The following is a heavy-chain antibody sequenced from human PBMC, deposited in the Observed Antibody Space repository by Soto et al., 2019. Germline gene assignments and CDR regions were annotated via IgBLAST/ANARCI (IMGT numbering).Heavy chain of an antibody. J-gene: IGHJ4*02. CDR1: GFTFTRYS. CDR3: ARESEDLTSNFDY. CDR2: ISSTTNYI. Sequence: VGSLRLSCAASGFTFTRYSMNWVRQAPGKGLEWVSPISSTTNYIYYGDSMKGRFTISRDNAKNSLYLEMNSLRAEDTAVYYCARESEDLTSNFDYWGQGTLVTVSS. V-gene: IGHV3-21*06.